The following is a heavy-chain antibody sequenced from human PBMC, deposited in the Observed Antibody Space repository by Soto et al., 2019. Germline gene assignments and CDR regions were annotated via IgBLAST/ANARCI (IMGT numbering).Heavy chain of an antibody. Sequence: PSETLSLTCTVSGGSISNYYWTWIRQPPGKGLEWIGYIYYSGNTNYNPSLKSRVTISLDTSKNQLSLKVSSVTAADTSVYYCARLSSDYGDYYFDYWGQGTLVTVSS. J-gene: IGHJ4*02. CDR1: GGSISNYY. CDR3: ARLSSDYGDYYFDY. CDR2: IYYSGNT. V-gene: IGHV4-59*08. D-gene: IGHD4-17*01.